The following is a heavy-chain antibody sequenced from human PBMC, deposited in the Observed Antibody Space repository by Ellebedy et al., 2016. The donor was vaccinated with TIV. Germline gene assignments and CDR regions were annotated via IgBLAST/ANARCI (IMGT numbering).Heavy chain of an antibody. Sequence: GSLRLXCTVSGGSISSSNYYWGWIRQPPGKGLEWIGIINYSGSTYYNPSLKGRVTISVDTSKNQFSLKLSSVTAADTAVYYCARSDRFLKQFDYWGQGTLVTVSS. CDR3: ARSDRFLKQFDY. CDR2: INYSGST. V-gene: IGHV4-39*01. J-gene: IGHJ4*02. D-gene: IGHD3-3*01. CDR1: GGSISSSNYY.